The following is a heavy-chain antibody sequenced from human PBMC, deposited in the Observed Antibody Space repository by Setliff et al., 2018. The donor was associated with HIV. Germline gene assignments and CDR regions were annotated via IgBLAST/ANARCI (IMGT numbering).Heavy chain of an antibody. V-gene: IGHV1-8*02. D-gene: IGHD4-17*01. J-gene: IGHJ4*02. CDR2: MNPNSGNT. CDR1: GYTFSSYD. CDR3: ARDDYGDYVGDY. Sequence: ASVKVSCKASGYTFSSYDINWVRQATGQGLEWMGWMNPNSGNTGYAQKFQGRVTMTRDTSISTAYMELNNLKFEDTAVYYCARDDYGDYVGDYWGQGTLVTVSS.